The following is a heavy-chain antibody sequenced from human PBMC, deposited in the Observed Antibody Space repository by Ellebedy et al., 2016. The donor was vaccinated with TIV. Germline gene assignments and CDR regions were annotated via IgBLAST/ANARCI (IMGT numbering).Heavy chain of an antibody. CDR1: GGSISSRSYY. CDR3: ARLVGWDIVASDF. J-gene: IGHJ4*02. Sequence: MPSETLSLTCTVSGGSISSRSYYWGWIRKPPGKGLEWIGSIYYSGSTYYNPSLKSRVTISVDTSKNQFSLKLSSVTAADTAVYYCARLVGWDIVASDFWGQGTLVTVSS. V-gene: IGHV4-39*01. D-gene: IGHD5-12*01. CDR2: IYYSGST.